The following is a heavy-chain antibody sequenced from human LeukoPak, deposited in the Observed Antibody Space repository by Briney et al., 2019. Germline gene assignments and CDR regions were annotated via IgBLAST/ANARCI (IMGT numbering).Heavy chain of an antibody. CDR2: ISSSGSTI. CDR1: GFTFSDYY. D-gene: IGHD6-13*01. Sequence: PGGSLRLSCAASGFTFSDYYMSWIRQAPGKGLEWVSYISSSGSTIYYADSVKGRFTISRDNAKNSLYLQMNSLRAEDTAMYYCARDNLAAAGDDNFDFWGQGTMVTVSS. J-gene: IGHJ3*01. V-gene: IGHV3-11*04. CDR3: ARDNLAAAGDDNFDF.